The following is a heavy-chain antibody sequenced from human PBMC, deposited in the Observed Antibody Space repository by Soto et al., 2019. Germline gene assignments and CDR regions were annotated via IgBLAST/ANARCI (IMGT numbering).Heavy chain of an antibody. Sequence: HVELVQSGADVKKPGASVTISCKASGYTVTDYALHWVRQAPGQRLEWMGWMNAGVGNTLYSQKFQGRITITRDTSASTAYMELNRLKSEDTAIYYCARDTGYTFGSLNYWGPGTLVTVSS. J-gene: IGHJ4*02. CDR2: MNAGVGNT. V-gene: IGHV1-3*01. D-gene: IGHD5-18*01. CDR1: GYTVTDYA. CDR3: ARDTGYTFGSLNY.